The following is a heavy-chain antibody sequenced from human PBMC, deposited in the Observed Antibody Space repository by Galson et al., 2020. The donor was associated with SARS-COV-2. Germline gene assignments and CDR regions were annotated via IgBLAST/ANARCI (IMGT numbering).Heavy chain of an antibody. CDR2: ICFDDTSR. V-gene: IGHV3-33*01. CDR1: GFTFRSYN. D-gene: IGHD3-10*01. Sequence: QAGGSLRLSCAVSGFTFRSYNIHWVRQAPGKGLEWVALICFDDTSRYYADSLQGRFTISRDRSKNTVYLEMNSLSAEDTAVYYCVRDAYEYGLGRYVFDLWGQGKMVIVSS. J-gene: IGHJ3*01. CDR3: VRDAYEYGLGRYVFDL.